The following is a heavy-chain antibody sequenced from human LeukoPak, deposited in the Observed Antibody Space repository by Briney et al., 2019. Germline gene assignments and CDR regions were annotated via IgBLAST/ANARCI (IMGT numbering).Heavy chain of an antibody. Sequence: GGSLRLSCAASGFTLDDYPMQGPPQAPGEGVEGVSLFSGDGFSPYYPDAGKGRFSMSRDNRKNSLYLQMNSMRTEDTALYYCAKDIGYYYGPESPGHDAFDIWGQGTMVTVSS. J-gene: IGHJ3*02. CDR1: GFTLDDYP. CDR2: FSGDGFSP. CDR3: AKDIGYYYGPESPGHDAFDI. D-gene: IGHD3-10*01. V-gene: IGHV3-43*02.